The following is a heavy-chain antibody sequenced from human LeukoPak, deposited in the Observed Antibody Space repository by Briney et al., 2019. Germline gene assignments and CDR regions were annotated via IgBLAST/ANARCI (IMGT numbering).Heavy chain of an antibody. J-gene: IGHJ4*02. Sequence: ASVKVSCKASGYTFTSYGISWVRQAPGQGLEWMGWISAYNGNTNYAQKLQGRVTMTTDTSTSTAYIELRSLRCDDTAVYYCARDLHDHQQLVDISYFDYWGQGTLVTVSS. CDR1: GYTFTSYG. V-gene: IGHV1-18*01. CDR3: ARDLHDHQQLVDISYFDY. CDR2: ISAYNGNT. D-gene: IGHD6-13*01.